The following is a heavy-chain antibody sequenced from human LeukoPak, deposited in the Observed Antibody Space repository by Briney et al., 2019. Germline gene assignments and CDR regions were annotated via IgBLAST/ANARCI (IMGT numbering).Heavy chain of an antibody. CDR1: GGSFSGYY. CDR2: INHSGST. CDR3: ARGSDEDVETPFDY. Sequence: SETLSLTCAVYGGSFSGYYWSWIRQPPGKGLEWIGEINHSGSTNYNPSLKSRVTISVDTSKNQFSLKLSSVTAADTAVYYCARGSDEDVETPFDYWGQGTLVTVSS. V-gene: IGHV4-34*01. J-gene: IGHJ4*02. D-gene: IGHD5-24*01.